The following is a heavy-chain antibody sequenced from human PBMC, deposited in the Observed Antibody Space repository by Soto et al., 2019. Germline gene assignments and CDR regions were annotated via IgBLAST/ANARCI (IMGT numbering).Heavy chain of an antibody. V-gene: IGHV3-48*02. D-gene: IGHD3-22*01. J-gene: IGHJ4*02. CDR1: GFTFSSYS. Sequence: GGSLRLSCAASGFTFSSYSMNWVRQAPGKGLEWVSYISSSSSTIYYADSVKGRFTISRDNAKNSLYLQMNSLRDEDTAVYYCASQYYYDSSGYPYYFDYWGQGTLVTVSS. CDR2: ISSSSSTI. CDR3: ASQYYYDSSGYPYYFDY.